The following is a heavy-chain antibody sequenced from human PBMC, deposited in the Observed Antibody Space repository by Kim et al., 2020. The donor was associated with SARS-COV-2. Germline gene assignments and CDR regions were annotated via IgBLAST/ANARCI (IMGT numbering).Heavy chain of an antibody. V-gene: IGHV1-18*01. CDR3: GREGYCTGGRCYSSWFET. D-gene: IGHD2-15*01. Sequence: ASVKVSCKASGYTFSYYGISWVRQAPGQGLEWMGWISEGNGDTKYAVNLQDRVTLTTDVSTSTAYMELRSLRPDDTAMYYCGREGYCTGGRCYSSWFETWVQGTLLTVSA. CDR1: GYTFSYYG. CDR2: ISEGNGDT. J-gene: IGHJ5*02.